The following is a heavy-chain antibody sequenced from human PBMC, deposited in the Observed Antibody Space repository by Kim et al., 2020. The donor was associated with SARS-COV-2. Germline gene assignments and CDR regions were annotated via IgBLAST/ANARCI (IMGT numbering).Heavy chain of an antibody. D-gene: IGHD1-26*01. CDR1: GGTFSSYA. J-gene: IGHJ4*02. Sequence: SVKVSCKASGGTFSSYAISWVRQAPGQGLEWMGGIIPIFGTANYAQKFQGRVTITADESTSTAYMELSSLRSEDTAVYYCARGGVGATARWLVDYWGQGTLVTVSS. CDR2: IIPIFGTA. V-gene: IGHV1-69*13. CDR3: ARGGVGATARWLVDY.